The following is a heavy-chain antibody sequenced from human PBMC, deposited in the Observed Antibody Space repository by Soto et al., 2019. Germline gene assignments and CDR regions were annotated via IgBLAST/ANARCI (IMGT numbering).Heavy chain of an antibody. D-gene: IGHD4-4*01. J-gene: IGHJ4*02. CDR1: GFTFSSYA. CDR2: ISGSGGST. V-gene: IGHV3-23*01. Sequence: GGSLKLSCAASGFTFSSYAMSWVRQAPGKGLEWVSAISGSGGSTYYADSVKGRFTISRDNSKNTLYLQMNSLRAEDTAVYYCAKLGGDYSNYEFFDYWGQGTLVTVSS. CDR3: AKLGGDYSNYEFFDY.